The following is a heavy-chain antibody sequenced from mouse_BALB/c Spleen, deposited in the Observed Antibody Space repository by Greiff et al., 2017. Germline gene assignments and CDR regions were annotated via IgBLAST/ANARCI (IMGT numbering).Heavy chain of an antibody. V-gene: IGHV5-17*02. CDR2: ISSGSSTI. J-gene: IGHJ2*01. D-gene: IGHD2-14*01. CDR3: ARSYRPDY. Sequence: EVKLMESGGGLVQPGGSRKLSCAASGFTFSSFGMHWVRQAPEKGLEWVAYISSGSSTIYYADTVKGRFTISRDNPKNTLFLQMTSLRSEDTAMYYCARSYRPDYWGQGTTLTVSS. CDR1: GFTFSSFG.